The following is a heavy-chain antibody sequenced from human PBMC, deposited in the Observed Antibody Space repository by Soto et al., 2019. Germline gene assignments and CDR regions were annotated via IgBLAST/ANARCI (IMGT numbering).Heavy chain of an antibody. J-gene: IGHJ6*04. Sequence: LETLSVTWSVSDGSSGSYDLSWIRPPPGKGLEWIGYIYYSGSTNYNPSLKSRVTISVDTSKNQFSLKLSSVTAADTAVYYCARDSIAAPSGYYYYGMDFWGNGTTVTVPQ. CDR3: ARDSIAAPSGYYYYGMDF. D-gene: IGHD6-6*01. V-gene: IGHV4-59*01. CDR2: IYYSGST. CDR1: DGSSGSYD.